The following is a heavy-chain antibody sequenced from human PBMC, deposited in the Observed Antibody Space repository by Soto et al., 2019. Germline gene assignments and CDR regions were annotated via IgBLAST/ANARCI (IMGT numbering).Heavy chain of an antibody. V-gene: IGHV3-23*01. D-gene: IGHD4-17*01. CDR1: GFAFRTYA. J-gene: IGHJ4*02. CDR2: ISGGDAYT. CDR3: AKYAVGDRDYPFDS. Sequence: EVQLLGSGGGLVQPGGSLRLSCAASGFAFRTYAMSWVRQAPGKGLEWVSSISGGDAYTFYTDSVKGRFTISRDISKNTLFLQMNSLRAEDTAVYYCAKYAVGDRDYPFDSWGQGTLVTVSS.